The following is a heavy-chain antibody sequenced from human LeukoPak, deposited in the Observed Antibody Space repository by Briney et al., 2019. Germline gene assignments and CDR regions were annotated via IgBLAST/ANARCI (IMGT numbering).Heavy chain of an antibody. CDR2: IYSGGST. V-gene: IGHV3-53*01. Sequence: GGSLRLSCAASGFTVSSNYMSWVRQAPGKGLEWVSVIYSGGSTYYADSVKGRFTISRDDSKNTLYLQMNSLRAEDTAVYYCARGTQVAGYAFDIWGQGTMVTVSS. CDR1: GFTVSSNY. J-gene: IGHJ3*02. CDR3: ARGTQVAGYAFDI. D-gene: IGHD6-19*01.